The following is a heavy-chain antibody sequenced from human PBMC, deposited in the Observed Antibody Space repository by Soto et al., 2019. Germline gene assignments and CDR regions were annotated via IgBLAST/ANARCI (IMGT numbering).Heavy chain of an antibody. Sequence: GESLRLSCAVSGGTFNSHAINWGRQAPGKGLEWVAVISFDGKNKYYGDSVEGRFTVSRENFNNTVYLQMNSLRGEDTAVYFCARDRWEQAPPRYYYGMDVWGQGTTVTVSS. J-gene: IGHJ6*02. V-gene: IGHV3-30*04. D-gene: IGHD1-26*01. CDR3: ARDRWEQAPPRYYYGMDV. CDR1: GGTFNSHA. CDR2: ISFDGKNK.